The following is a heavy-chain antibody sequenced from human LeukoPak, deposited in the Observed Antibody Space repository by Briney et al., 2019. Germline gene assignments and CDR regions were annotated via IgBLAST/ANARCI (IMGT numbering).Heavy chain of an antibody. CDR2: TYYRSKWYN. CDR1: GDSVSSNSAA. V-gene: IGHV6-1*01. Sequence: SQTLSLTCAISGDSVSSNSAAWNWIRQSPSRGLEWLGRTYYRSKWYNDYAVSVKSRITINPDTSKNQFSLQLNCVTPEDTAVYYCARGGLFRYYGSGSYYNSRPYYYYMDVWGKGTTVTISS. J-gene: IGHJ6*03. CDR3: ARGGLFRYYGSGSYYNSRPYYYYMDV. D-gene: IGHD3-10*01.